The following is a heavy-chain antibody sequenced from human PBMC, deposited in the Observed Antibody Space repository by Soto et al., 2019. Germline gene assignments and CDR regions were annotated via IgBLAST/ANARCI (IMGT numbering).Heavy chain of an antibody. CDR2: INPSTGGT. V-gene: IGHV1-2*02. CDR1: GYTFTGHY. Sequence: GASVRVSCKASGYTFTGHYMHWVRQAPGQGLEWMGWINPSTGGTNYAQNFHGRVTMTRDTSLSTAYLDLSRLSSDDTAVYYCARDSYYDILTGYSRNAFDFWGQGTMVTVSS. D-gene: IGHD3-9*01. CDR3: ARDSYYDILTGYSRNAFDF. J-gene: IGHJ3*01.